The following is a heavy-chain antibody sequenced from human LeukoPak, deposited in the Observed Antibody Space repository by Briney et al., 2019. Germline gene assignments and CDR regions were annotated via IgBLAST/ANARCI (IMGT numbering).Heavy chain of an antibody. V-gene: IGHV3-23*01. Sequence: GGSLRLSCAASGFTFSSYAMSWVRQAPGKGLEWVSAISGSGGSTYYADSVKGRFTISRDNSKNTLYLQMNSLRAEDTAVYYCAKGGKYQLLSGGDYWGQGTLVTVSS. CDR3: AKGGKYQLLSGGDY. D-gene: IGHD2-2*01. CDR2: ISGSGGST. CDR1: GFTFSSYA. J-gene: IGHJ4*02.